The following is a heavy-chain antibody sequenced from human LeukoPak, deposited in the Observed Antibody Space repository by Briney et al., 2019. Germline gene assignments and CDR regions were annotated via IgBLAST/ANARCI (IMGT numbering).Heavy chain of an antibody. D-gene: IGHD3-22*01. CDR3: AKDPWYYDSSVMP. CDR1: GFTFSSYA. V-gene: IGHV3-23*01. Sequence: PGGSLRLSCAASGFTFSSYAMNWVRQAPGKGLEWVSFISGSGDTTYYADSVKGRFTISRDKSKNTLYLQMNSLRAEDTAVYYCAKDPWYYDSSVMPWGQGTLVTVSS. J-gene: IGHJ1*01. CDR2: ISGSGDTT.